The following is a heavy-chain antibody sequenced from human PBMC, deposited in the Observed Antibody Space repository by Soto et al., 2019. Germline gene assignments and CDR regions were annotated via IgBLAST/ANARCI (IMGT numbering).Heavy chain of an antibody. CDR3: ARGRALLLWFGEFNTWFDP. J-gene: IGHJ5*02. Sequence: PSETLPLTYAVYGGSFSDYYCSWIRQPPGKGLEWIGEINHSGSTNYNPSLKSRVTISVDTSKNQFSLKLSSVTAADTAVYYCARGRALLLWFGEFNTWFDPWGQGTLVTVSS. V-gene: IGHV4-34*01. CDR1: GGSFSDYY. CDR2: INHSGST. D-gene: IGHD3-10*01.